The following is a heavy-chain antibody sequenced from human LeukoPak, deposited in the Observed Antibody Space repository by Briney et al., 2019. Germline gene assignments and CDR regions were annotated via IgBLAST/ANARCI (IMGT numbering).Heavy chain of an antibody. Sequence: GASVKVSCKASGYTFTGYYMHWVRQAPGQGLEWMGWINPNSGNTGYAQKFQGRVTITRNTSISTAYMELSSLRSEDTAVYYCARAYYGSGSYSAFDPWGQGTLVTGSS. CDR1: GYTFTGYY. CDR3: ARAYYGSGSYSAFDP. V-gene: IGHV1-8*03. CDR2: INPNSGNT. D-gene: IGHD3-10*01. J-gene: IGHJ5*02.